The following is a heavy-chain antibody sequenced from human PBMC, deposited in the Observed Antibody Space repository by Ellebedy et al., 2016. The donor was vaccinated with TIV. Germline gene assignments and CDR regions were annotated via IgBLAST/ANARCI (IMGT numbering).Heavy chain of an antibody. CDR2: IYYSGST. Sequence: MPSETLSLTCNVSGGSLSRYYWSWIRQPPGKGLEWLAYIYYSGSTNYNPSLKSRVSISVDTFKSQFSLSLRSVTAADTAVYYCARGAYPFYWYGMDVWGQGTTVTVSS. CDR3: ARGAYPFYWYGMDV. J-gene: IGHJ6*02. V-gene: IGHV4-59*01. CDR1: GGSLSRYY.